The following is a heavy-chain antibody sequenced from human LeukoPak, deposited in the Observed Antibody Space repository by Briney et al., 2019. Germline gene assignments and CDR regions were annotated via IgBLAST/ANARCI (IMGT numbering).Heavy chain of an antibody. CDR3: ARSSIAARGWFDP. Sequence: SETLSLTCTVSGGSISSGDYYWSWIRQPPGKGLEWIGYIYYSGSTYYNPSLKSRVTISVDTSKNQFSLKLSSVTAADTAVYYCARSSIAARGWFDPWGQGTLVTVSS. CDR1: GGSISSGDYY. J-gene: IGHJ5*02. D-gene: IGHD6-6*01. V-gene: IGHV4-30-4*01. CDR2: IYYSGST.